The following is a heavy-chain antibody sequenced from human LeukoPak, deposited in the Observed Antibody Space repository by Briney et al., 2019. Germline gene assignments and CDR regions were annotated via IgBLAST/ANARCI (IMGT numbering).Heavy chain of an antibody. Sequence: ASVEVSCKTSGYTFTGYYLHCVRQAPGQGLEWMGWINPNSGGTNYAQNFQGRVTMTRDTSISTAYMELSRLRSDDTAVYYCARGGGENFDYWGQGTLVTVSS. CDR1: GYTFTGYY. D-gene: IGHD3-16*01. CDR2: INPNSGGT. V-gene: IGHV1-2*02. J-gene: IGHJ4*02. CDR3: ARGGGENFDY.